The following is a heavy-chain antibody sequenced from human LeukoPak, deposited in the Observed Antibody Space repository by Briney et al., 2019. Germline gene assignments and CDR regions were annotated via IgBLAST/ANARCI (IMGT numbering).Heavy chain of an antibody. CDR3: ARGPYSYDSSGCFDY. D-gene: IGHD3-22*01. J-gene: IGHJ4*02. V-gene: IGHV4-34*01. Sequence: SETLSLTCAVYGGSFSGYYWSWIRQPPGKGLEWIGEINHSGSTNYNPSLKSRVTISVDTSKNQFSLRLNSVTATDTAMYYCARGPYSYDSSGCFDYWGQGALATVSS. CDR1: GGSFSGYY. CDR2: INHSGST.